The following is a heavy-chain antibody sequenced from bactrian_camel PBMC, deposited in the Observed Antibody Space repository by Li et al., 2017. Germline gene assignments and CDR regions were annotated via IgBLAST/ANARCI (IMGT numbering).Heavy chain of an antibody. CDR2: IRSDGST. D-gene: IGHD5*01. CDR1: EYIYRRYR. J-gene: IGHJ4*01. V-gene: IGHV3S68*01. Sequence: HVQLVESGGDSVQAGGSLRLSCAASEYIYRRYRMGWFRQAPGKEREGVACIRSDGSTSYADSVKGRFTISQDNAKNTLYLQMNSLKPEDTAVYYCAAAVWRFGYCALTRFEYAFWGQGTQVTVS. CDR3: AAAVWRFGYCALTRFEYAF.